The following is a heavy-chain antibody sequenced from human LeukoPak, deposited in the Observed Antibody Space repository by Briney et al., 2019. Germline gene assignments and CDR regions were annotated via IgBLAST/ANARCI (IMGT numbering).Heavy chain of an antibody. Sequence: SETLSLTCTVSGGSISSYYWSWIRQPPGKGPEWIGYIYYSGSTNYNPSLKSRVTISVDTSKNQFSLKLSSVTAADTAVYYCARQAPRTYYYDSSGYSFDYWGQGTLVTVSS. J-gene: IGHJ4*02. CDR3: ARQAPRTYYYDSSGYSFDY. CDR1: GGSISSYY. CDR2: IYYSGST. V-gene: IGHV4-59*01. D-gene: IGHD3-22*01.